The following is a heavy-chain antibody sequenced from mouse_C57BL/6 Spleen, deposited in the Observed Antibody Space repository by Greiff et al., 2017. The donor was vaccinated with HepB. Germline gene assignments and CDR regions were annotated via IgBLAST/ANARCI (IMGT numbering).Heavy chain of an antibody. CDR2: ISSGSSTI. V-gene: IGHV5-17*01. J-gene: IGHJ3*01. D-gene: IGHD2-4*01. CDR3: ARPGDYDRGFAY. CDR1: GFTFSDYG. Sequence: DVKLQESGGGLVKPGGSLKLSCAASGFTFSDYGMHWVRQAPEKGLEWVAYISSGSSTIYYADTVKGRFTISRDNAKNTLFLQMTSLRSEDTAMYYCARPGDYDRGFAYWGQGTLVTVSA.